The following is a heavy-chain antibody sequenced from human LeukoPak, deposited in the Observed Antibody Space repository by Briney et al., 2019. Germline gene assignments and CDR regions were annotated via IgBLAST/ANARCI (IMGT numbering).Heavy chain of an antibody. Sequence: PSETLSLTCAVYGGSFSGYYWSWIRQPPGKGLEWIGEINHSGSTNYNPSLKSRVTISVDTSKNQFSLKLSSVTAADTAVYYCAREWLQAYDYWGQGTLVTVSS. CDR3: AREWLQAYDY. CDR2: INHSGST. D-gene: IGHD5-24*01. V-gene: IGHV4-34*01. CDR1: GGSFSGYY. J-gene: IGHJ4*02.